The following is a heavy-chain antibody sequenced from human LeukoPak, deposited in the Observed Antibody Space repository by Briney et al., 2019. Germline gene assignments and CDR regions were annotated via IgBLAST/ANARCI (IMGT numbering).Heavy chain of an antibody. CDR3: ARVLGEWLENWFDP. CDR1: GGTFSSYA. Sequence: SVKVSCKASGGTFSSYAISWVRQAPGQGLEWMGGIIPIFGTANYAQKFQGRVTITADESTSTAYMELSSLRSEDTAVSYCARVLGEWLENWFDPWGQGTLVTVSS. V-gene: IGHV1-69*13. CDR2: IIPIFGTA. D-gene: IGHD3-16*01. J-gene: IGHJ5*02.